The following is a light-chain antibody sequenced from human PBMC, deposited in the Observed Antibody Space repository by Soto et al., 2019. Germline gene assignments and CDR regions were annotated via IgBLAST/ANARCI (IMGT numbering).Light chain of an antibody. CDR1: ARDVGRYNL. CDR2: EAT. V-gene: IGLV2-23*01. CDR3: RSHAGGGSGV. Sequence: QSALTQPASVSGSPGQSITISCTGSARDVGRYNLVSWYQQHPGKAPKLMIYEATKRPSGVSNRFSGSKSGNTASLTISGLQAEDEADYDCRSHAGGGSGVFGGGTKLNVL. J-gene: IGLJ2*01.